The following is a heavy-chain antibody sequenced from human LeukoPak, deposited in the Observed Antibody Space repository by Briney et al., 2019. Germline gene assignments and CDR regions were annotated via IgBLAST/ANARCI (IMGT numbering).Heavy chain of an antibody. J-gene: IGHJ4*02. CDR1: GFTFSDYY. CDR3: AKGHYDSSGYLDY. V-gene: IGHV3-11*04. D-gene: IGHD3-22*01. CDR2: ISGSGSTI. Sequence: GGSLRLSCAASGFTFSDYYMSWIRQAPGKGLEWVSYISGSGSTIYYADSVKGRFTISRDNAKNSLYLQMNSLRAEDTAVYYCAKGHYDSSGYLDYWGQGTLVTVSS.